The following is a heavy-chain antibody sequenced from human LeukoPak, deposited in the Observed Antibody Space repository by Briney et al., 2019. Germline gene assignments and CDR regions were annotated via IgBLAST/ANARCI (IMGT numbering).Heavy chain of an antibody. CDR2: IAHSGTT. D-gene: IGHD3-3*01. J-gene: IGHJ4*01. Sequence: KPSETLSLTCAVSGYSISSSYYWGWIRQPPGRGLEWIGTIAHSGTTFYNSSLQTRVTISLDTSRNRFSLNLTSATAADTAIYYCATFFGVIDDPLDYWGHGTLVTVSA. V-gene: IGHV4-38-2*01. CDR3: ATFFGVIDDPLDY. CDR1: GYSISSSYY.